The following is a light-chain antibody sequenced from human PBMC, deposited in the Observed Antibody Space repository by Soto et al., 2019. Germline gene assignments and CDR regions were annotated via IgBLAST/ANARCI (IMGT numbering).Light chain of an antibody. J-gene: IGKJ4*01. CDR3: QQRSNWLT. Sequence: EIVLTQPPATLSLSPGERATLSCRAGQSVSSYLAWYQQKPGQAPRLLIHDASNRATGIPARFSGSGSGTDFTLTISSLEPEDFAVYYCQQRSNWLTFGGGTKVDIK. V-gene: IGKV3-11*01. CDR1: QSVSSY. CDR2: DAS.